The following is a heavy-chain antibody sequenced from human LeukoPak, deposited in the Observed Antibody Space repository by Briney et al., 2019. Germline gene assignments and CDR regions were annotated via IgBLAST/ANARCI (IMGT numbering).Heavy chain of an antibody. V-gene: IGHV3-53*01. CDR2: IYSGGST. CDR3: ARYNWNDIYYYYGMEV. CDR1: GVTVSSNY. Sequence: PGGSLRLSCAASGVTVSSNYMSWVRQAAGKGLEWVSVIYSGGSTYYADSVKGRFTISRDNSKNTLYLQMSSLRGEDTAVYYCARYNWNDIYYYYGMEVWGQGTTVTVSS. J-gene: IGHJ6*02. D-gene: IGHD1-20*01.